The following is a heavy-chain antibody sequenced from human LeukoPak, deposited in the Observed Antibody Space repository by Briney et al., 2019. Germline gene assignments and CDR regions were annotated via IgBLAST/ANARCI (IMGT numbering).Heavy chain of an antibody. Sequence: GGSLRLSCAASGFTFSSYAMHWVRQAPGKGLEWVAVTSYDGSRIYYPDSVKGRFTISRDNPKNTLYLQMNSLGPEDTALYYCARGRDYCSDYWGQGTLVTVSS. CDR1: GFTFSSYA. J-gene: IGHJ4*02. D-gene: IGHD2-15*01. CDR2: TSYDGSRI. CDR3: ARGRDYCSDY. V-gene: IGHV3-30*04.